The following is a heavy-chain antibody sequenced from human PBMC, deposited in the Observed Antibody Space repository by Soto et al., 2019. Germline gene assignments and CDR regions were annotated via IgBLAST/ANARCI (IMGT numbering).Heavy chain of an antibody. CDR3: AKGYYDFWSGYIN. Sequence: EVQLLESGGGLVRPGGSLRLSCAASGFTFSNYAMSWVRQAPGKGLEWVSSISGSGGITYIADSVKGRFTISRDNSKNTLYLQMNSLRAEDTAVYYCAKGYYDFWSGYINWCQGNLVTVSS. CDR1: GFTFSNYA. D-gene: IGHD3-3*01. J-gene: IGHJ4*02. CDR2: ISGSGGIT. V-gene: IGHV3-23*01.